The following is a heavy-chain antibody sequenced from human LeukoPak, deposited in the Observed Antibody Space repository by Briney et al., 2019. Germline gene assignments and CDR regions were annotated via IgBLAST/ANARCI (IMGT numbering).Heavy chain of an antibody. V-gene: IGHV4-59*12. CDR1: GGSISSYY. Sequence: PSETLSLTCTVSGGSISSYYWSWIRQPPGKGLEWIGYIYYSGSTNYNPSLKSRVTISVDTSKNQFSLKLSSVTAADTAVYYCAREHPSYDFWSGYYPLWGQGTLVTVSS. CDR2: IYYSGST. J-gene: IGHJ4*02. D-gene: IGHD3-3*01. CDR3: AREHPSYDFWSGYYPL.